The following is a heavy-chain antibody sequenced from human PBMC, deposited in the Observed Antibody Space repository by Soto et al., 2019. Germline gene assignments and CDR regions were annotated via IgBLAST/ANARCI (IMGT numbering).Heavy chain of an antibody. J-gene: IGHJ6*02. D-gene: IGHD3-3*01. Sequence: PSETLSLTCAVSGGSMSSFSWSWIRQPPGKGLEFIGSISHSGRSEYNPSLKNRIILSVDVSKNQFSLNLKSMKVADTAVYYCARVAMENSYDMCSGSTSYALDVWGQGTTVTVSS. CDR1: GGSMSSFS. V-gene: IGHV4-59*13. CDR2: ISHSGRS. CDR3: ARVAMENSYDMCSGSTSYALDV.